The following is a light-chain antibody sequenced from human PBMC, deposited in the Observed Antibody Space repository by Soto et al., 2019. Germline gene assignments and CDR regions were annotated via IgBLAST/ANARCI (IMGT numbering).Light chain of an antibody. J-gene: IGLJ3*02. V-gene: IGLV2-11*01. CDR3: AAWDDSLSGRV. CDR1: TSDVGGYNY. Sequence: QSALTQPRSVPGSPGQSVTISCTGTTSDVGGYNYVSWYQQHPGKAPKLMIYDVTKRPSGVPDRFSGSKSGNTASLTISGLQAEDEADYYCAAWDDSLSGRVFGGGTKLTVL. CDR2: DVT.